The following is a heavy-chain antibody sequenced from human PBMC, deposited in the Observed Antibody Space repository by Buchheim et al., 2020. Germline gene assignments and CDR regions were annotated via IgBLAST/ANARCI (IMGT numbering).Heavy chain of an antibody. Sequence: EVQLVESGGGLVQPGGSLRLSCAVSGFTFSSYWMSWVRQAPGKGLEWVANIKQDGSEKYYVDSVKGRFTISRDNAKNSLYLQMNSLRAEDTAVYYCARVGLVYYGSGSYYIPSYGMDVWGQGTT. D-gene: IGHD3-10*01. CDR2: IKQDGSEK. V-gene: IGHV3-7*01. CDR1: GFTFSSYW. CDR3: ARVGLVYYGSGSYYIPSYGMDV. J-gene: IGHJ6*02.